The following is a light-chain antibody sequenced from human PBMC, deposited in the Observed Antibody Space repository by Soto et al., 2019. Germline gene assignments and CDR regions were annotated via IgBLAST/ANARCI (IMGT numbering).Light chain of an antibody. CDR1: QSVSSSY. CDR2: GVS. CDR3: QQYDSSHLT. J-gene: IGKJ4*01. V-gene: IGKV3-20*01. Sequence: EVVLTQSPGTLSLSPGERATLSCRASQSVSSSYFAWYQQKPGQAPRLLIYGVSNRATGIPDRFSGSGSGTDFTLTISRLEPEDFAVYYCQQYDSSHLTFGGGTKVEIK.